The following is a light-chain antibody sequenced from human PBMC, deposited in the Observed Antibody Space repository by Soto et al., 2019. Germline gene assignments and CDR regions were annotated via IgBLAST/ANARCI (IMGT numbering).Light chain of an antibody. Sequence: EIVLTQSPGTLSLSPGERATLSCRASQSVNNNYLAWYHQKPGQAPRLLIYGASRRATGIPDRFSGSGSGTDFTLTSSRLEPEDFAVYYCQQYGSSQYTFGQGTKLEIK. V-gene: IGKV3-20*01. CDR1: QSVNNNY. J-gene: IGKJ2*01. CDR3: QQYGSSQYT. CDR2: GAS.